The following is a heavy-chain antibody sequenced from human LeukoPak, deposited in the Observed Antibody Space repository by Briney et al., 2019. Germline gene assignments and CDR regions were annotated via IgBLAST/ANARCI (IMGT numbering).Heavy chain of an antibody. CDR3: ARGKEQQLYAFDI. CDR2: ISFDGTNK. CDR1: GFTFSNYA. J-gene: IGHJ3*02. Sequence: GGSLRLSCAASGFTFSNYAMHWVRQAPGKGLEWVAVISFDGTNKYYANSVQGRFTISRDNSKNTLYLQMNSLSAEDTAVYYCARGKEQQLYAFDIWGQGTMVTVSS. V-gene: IGHV3-30-3*01. D-gene: IGHD6-13*01.